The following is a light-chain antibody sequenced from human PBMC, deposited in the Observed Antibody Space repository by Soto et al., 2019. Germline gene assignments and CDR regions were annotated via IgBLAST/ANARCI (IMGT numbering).Light chain of an antibody. Sequence: QSVLTQPPSASGAPGQSVTISCSGSSSNIGGTNVKWYQHLPGKAPKLLIYTANVRPSGVADRFFGSKSGTSASLAISGLQSEDEATYYCASWDDSLDDYVFGTGTKVTVL. J-gene: IGLJ1*01. CDR1: SSNIGGTN. V-gene: IGLV1-44*01. CDR3: ASWDDSLDDYV. CDR2: TAN.